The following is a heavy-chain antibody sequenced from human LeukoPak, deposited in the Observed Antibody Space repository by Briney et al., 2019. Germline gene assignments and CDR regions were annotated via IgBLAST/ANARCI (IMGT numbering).Heavy chain of an antibody. CDR3: ARTRYCSSTSCYGGYWFDP. CDR2: IYPGDSDT. Sequence: GESLKISCKGSGYSFTSYWIGWVRQMPGKGLEWMGIIYPGDSDTRYSPSFQGQVTISADKSISTAYLQWSSLKASDTAMYYCARTRYCSSTSCYGGYWFDPWGQGTLVTVSS. D-gene: IGHD2-2*01. CDR1: GYSFTSYW. J-gene: IGHJ5*02. V-gene: IGHV5-51*01.